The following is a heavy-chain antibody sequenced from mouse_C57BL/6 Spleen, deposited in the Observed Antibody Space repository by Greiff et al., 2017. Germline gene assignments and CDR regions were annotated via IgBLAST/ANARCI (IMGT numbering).Heavy chain of an antibody. D-gene: IGHD5-1*01. V-gene: IGHV1-42*01. J-gene: IGHJ4*01. CDR1: GYSFTGYY. CDR2: INPSTGGT. Sequence: VQLQQSGPELVKPGASVKISCKASGYSFTGYYMNWVKQSPEKSLEWIGEINPSTGGTTYNQKFKAKATLTVDKSSSTAYMQLKSLTSEDSAVYYCARLPHYYAMDYWGQGTSVTVSS. CDR3: ARLPHYYAMDY.